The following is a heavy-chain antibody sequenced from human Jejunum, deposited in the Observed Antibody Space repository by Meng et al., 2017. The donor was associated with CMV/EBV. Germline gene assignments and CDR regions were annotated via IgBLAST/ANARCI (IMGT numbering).Heavy chain of an antibody. V-gene: IGHV3-23*01. Sequence: TFSSLALTWVRQAPGKGLEWVSTISVSGGSTYYADSVKGRFIISRDNSKNTLYLQMNSLRAEDTALYYCAKYREVAGNVYYWYGMDVWGQGTTVTVSS. D-gene: IGHD6-19*01. CDR1: TFSSLA. CDR2: ISVSGGST. CDR3: AKYREVAGNVYYWYGMDV. J-gene: IGHJ6*02.